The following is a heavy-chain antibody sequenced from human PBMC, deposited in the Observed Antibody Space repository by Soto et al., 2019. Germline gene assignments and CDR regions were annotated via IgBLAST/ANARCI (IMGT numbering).Heavy chain of an antibody. V-gene: IGHV5-51*01. D-gene: IGHD6-13*01. Sequence: GESLKTPRKGSGYSFTSYWIGWVRQMPGKGLEWMGIIYPGDSDNRYSPSFQGQVTISADKSISTAYLQWSSLKASDTEMYYGARHEQLVPDYWGQGTLVTVSS. CDR3: ARHEQLVPDY. CDR2: IYPGDSDN. J-gene: IGHJ4*02. CDR1: GYSFTSYW.